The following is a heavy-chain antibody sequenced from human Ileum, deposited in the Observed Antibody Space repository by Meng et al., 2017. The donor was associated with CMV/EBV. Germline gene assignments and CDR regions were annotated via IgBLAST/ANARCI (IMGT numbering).Heavy chain of an antibody. Sequence: ASVKVSCKASGYTFINYGINWVRQAPGQGLEWMGWISVHNGNTKYTPKLQGRVTMTTDTSTSTVFMDLRSLRSDDTAVYFCAKDRFPHCSSTSCFPIDSWGPGTVVTVSS. CDR2: ISVHNGNT. J-gene: IGHJ4*02. CDR3: AKDRFPHCSSTSCFPIDS. V-gene: IGHV1-18*01. CDR1: GYTFINYG. D-gene: IGHD2-2*01.